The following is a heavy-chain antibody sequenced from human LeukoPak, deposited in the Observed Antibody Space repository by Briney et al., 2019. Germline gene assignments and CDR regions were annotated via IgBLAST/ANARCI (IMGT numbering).Heavy chain of an antibody. Sequence: GASVKVSCKASGYTFASCVINWVRQAPGQGLEWMGWISSYNGNTIYAQKLQGRVTMTTDTSTSTTYMELRSLRSGDTAIYYCARSLPRSSDAFDIWGQGTMVTVSS. V-gene: IGHV1-18*01. CDR1: GYTFASCV. CDR3: ARSLPRSSDAFDI. J-gene: IGHJ3*02. D-gene: IGHD4-17*01. CDR2: ISSYNGNT.